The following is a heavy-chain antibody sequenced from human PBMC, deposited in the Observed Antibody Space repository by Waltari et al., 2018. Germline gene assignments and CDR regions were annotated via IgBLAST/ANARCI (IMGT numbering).Heavy chain of an antibody. J-gene: IGHJ5*02. CDR1: GYSISSGYY. CDR2: IYHSGST. Sequence: QVQLQESGPGLVKPSETLSLTCAVSGYSISSGYYWGWIRQPPGKGLEWIGSIYHSGSTYDNPSLRSRVTISVDTSKNQFSLKLSSVTAADTAVYYCARASSSWRFDPWGQGTLVTVSS. V-gene: IGHV4-38-2*01. CDR3: ARASSSWRFDP. D-gene: IGHD6-13*01.